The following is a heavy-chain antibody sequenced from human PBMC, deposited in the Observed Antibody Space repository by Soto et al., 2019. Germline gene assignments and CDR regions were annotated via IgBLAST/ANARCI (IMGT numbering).Heavy chain of an antibody. CDR3: ARDTGVNGLDGSGSRSYYYYGMDV. Sequence: SETLSLTCSVSGGSLSDGDYYWSWIRQPPGKGLEWIGYIYYSGSTNYNPSLKSRVTISVDTSKNQFSLKLSSVTAADTAVYYCARDTGVNGLDGSGSRSYYYYGMDVWGQGTTVTVSS. CDR2: IYYSGST. J-gene: IGHJ6*02. V-gene: IGHV4-61*08. D-gene: IGHD3-10*01. CDR1: GGSLSDGDYY.